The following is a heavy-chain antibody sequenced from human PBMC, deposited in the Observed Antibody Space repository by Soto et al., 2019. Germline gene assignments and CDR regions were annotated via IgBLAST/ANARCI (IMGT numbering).Heavy chain of an antibody. CDR2: ISYDGSNK. CDR3: ARAHRYSSSWHGICGY. J-gene: IGHJ4*02. Sequence: GGSLRLSCAASGFTFSSYAMHWVRQAPGKGLEWVAVISYDGSNKYYADSVKGRFTISRDNSKNTLYLQMNSLRAEDTAVYYCARAHRYSSSWHGICGYWGQGTLVTVS. CDR1: GFTFSSYA. D-gene: IGHD6-13*01. V-gene: IGHV3-30-3*01.